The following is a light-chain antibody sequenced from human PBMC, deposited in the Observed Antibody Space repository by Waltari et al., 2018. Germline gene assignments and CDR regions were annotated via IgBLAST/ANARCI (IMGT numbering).Light chain of an antibody. V-gene: IGLV2-14*01. J-gene: IGLJ1*01. CDR2: GVS. CDR1: SSDIGPYNY. CDR3: NSFTSRTTYV. Sequence: QSALTQPASVSGSPGQSITISCTGTSSDIGPYNYVPWYQQHPGKAPKVMIYGVSNRPSGVSNRFSGSKSGNTASLTISGLQAEDEADYYCNSFTSRTTYVFGTGTKVTVL.